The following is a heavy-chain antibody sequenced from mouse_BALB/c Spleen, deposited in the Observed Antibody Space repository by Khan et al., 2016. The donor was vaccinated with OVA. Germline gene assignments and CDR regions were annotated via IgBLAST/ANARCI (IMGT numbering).Heavy chain of an antibody. V-gene: IGHV1S41*01. D-gene: IGHD1-1*01. CDR2: IAPGRGSS. Sequence: DLVKPGASVKLFCKASGYTFTSYWINRIKQRPGQGLEWIGRIAPGRGSSYYNEMFKGKATLTVDTSSRTAYIQLSSLSFEDSAVYFCARENDYGSSRYAMGYWGQGASVTVSS. CDR1: GYTFTSYW. J-gene: IGHJ4*01. CDR3: ARENDYGSSRYAMGY.